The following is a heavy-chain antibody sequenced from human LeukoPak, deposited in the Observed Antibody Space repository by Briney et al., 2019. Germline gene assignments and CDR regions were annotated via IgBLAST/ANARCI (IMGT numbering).Heavy chain of an antibody. D-gene: IGHD1-26*01. V-gene: IGHV4-59*01. Sequence: PSETLSLTCTVSGGSISSYYWSWIPQPPGKGLEWIGYIYYSGSTNYNPSLKSRVTISVDTSKNQFSLKLSSVTAADTAVYYRARVRGLGELPDYWGQGTLVTVSS. CDR3: ARVRGLGELPDY. CDR1: GGSISSYY. J-gene: IGHJ4*02. CDR2: IYYSGST.